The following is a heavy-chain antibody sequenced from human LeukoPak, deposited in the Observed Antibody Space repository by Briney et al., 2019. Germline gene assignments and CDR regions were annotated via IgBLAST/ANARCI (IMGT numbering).Heavy chain of an antibody. D-gene: IGHD3-22*01. CDR3: AKDIPPNSSGLWEFDAFDI. J-gene: IGHJ3*02. CDR2: ISWNSGSI. Sequence: PGRSLRLSCAASGFTLDDYAMHWVRQAPGKGLEWVSGISWNSGSIGYADSVKGRFTISRDNAKNSLYLQMNSLRAEDTALYYCAKDIPPNSSGLWEFDAFDIWGQGTMVTVSS. V-gene: IGHV3-9*01. CDR1: GFTLDDYA.